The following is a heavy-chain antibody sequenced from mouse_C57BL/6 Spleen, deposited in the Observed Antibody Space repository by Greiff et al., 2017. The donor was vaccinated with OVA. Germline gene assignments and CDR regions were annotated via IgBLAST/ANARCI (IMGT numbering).Heavy chain of an antibody. Sequence: QVQLQQPGAELVMPGASVKLSCKASGYTFTSYWMHWVKQRPGQGLEWIGEIDPSDSYPNYNQKFKGKSTLTVDKSSSTAYMQLSSLTSEDSAVYYCARRYDYAWFAYWGQGTLVTVSA. CDR1: GYTFTSYW. CDR3: ARRYDYAWFAY. D-gene: IGHD2-4*01. CDR2: IDPSDSYP. J-gene: IGHJ3*01. V-gene: IGHV1-69*01.